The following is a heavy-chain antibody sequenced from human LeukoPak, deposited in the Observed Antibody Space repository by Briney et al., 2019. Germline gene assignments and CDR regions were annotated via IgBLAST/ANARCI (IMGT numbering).Heavy chain of an antibody. D-gene: IGHD3-3*01. CDR3: ARAGDDFWSGSHFDY. Sequence: GGSLRLSCAASGFTFSSYSMNWVRQAPGKGLEWVSYISSSSSTIYYADSVKGLFTISRDNAKNSLYLQMNSLRAEDTAVYYCARAGDDFWSGSHFDYWGQGTLVTVSS. J-gene: IGHJ4*02. V-gene: IGHV3-48*01. CDR1: GFTFSSYS. CDR2: ISSSSSTI.